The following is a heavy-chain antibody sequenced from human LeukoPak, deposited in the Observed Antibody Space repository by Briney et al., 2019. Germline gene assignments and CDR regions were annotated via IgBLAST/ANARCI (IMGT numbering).Heavy chain of an antibody. CDR1: GFTVSSNY. D-gene: IGHD5-18*01. V-gene: IGHV3-53*01. CDR3: AREYSYGYDFDY. Sequence: GGSLRLSYAASGFTVSSNYMSWVRQAPGKGLEWVSVIYSGGSTYYADSVKGRFTISRDNSKNTLYLQMNSLRAEDTAVYYCAREYSYGYDFDYWGQGTLVTVSS. J-gene: IGHJ4*02. CDR2: IYSGGST.